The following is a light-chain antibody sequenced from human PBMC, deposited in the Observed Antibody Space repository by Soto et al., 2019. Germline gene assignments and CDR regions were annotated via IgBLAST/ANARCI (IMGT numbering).Light chain of an antibody. CDR2: DVS. CDR1: QSVSNS. Sequence: EIVLTQSPATLSSFPGDRVTLSCRASQSVSNSLAWYQQKPGQPPRLLIYDVSNRATGIPARFSGSGSGTDFTLTITSLEPEDFAVYFCHQRYNWPRVTFGQGTRLEI. CDR3: HQRYNWPRVT. V-gene: IGKV3-11*01. J-gene: IGKJ5*01.